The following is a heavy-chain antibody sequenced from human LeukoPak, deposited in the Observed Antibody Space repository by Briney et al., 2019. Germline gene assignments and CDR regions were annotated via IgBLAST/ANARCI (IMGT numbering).Heavy chain of an antibody. D-gene: IGHD6-6*01. V-gene: IGHV4-39*01. J-gene: IGHJ3*02. CDR3: ARRRAAHAAFDI. Sequence: RSSETLSLTCTVSGGSISSSSYYWGWIRQPPGKGLEWIGSIYYSGSTYYNPSLKSRVTISVDTSKNQFSLKLSSVTAADTAVYYCARRRAAHAAFDIWGQGTMVTVSS. CDR1: GGSISSSSYY. CDR2: IYYSGST.